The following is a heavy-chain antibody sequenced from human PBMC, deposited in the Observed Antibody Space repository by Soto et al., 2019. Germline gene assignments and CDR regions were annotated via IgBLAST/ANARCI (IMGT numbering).Heavy chain of an antibody. Sequence: SETLSLSCTVSGGSISSSSYYWGCIRQPPGKGLEWIGSIYYSGSPYYNPSLKSRVTISVDTSKNQFSLKLSSVTAADTAVYYCARRRGYSYGYGLAFDYWGQGTLVTVSS. CDR2: IYYSGSP. J-gene: IGHJ4*02. D-gene: IGHD5-18*01. V-gene: IGHV4-39*01. CDR1: GGSISSSSYY. CDR3: ARRRGYSYGYGLAFDY.